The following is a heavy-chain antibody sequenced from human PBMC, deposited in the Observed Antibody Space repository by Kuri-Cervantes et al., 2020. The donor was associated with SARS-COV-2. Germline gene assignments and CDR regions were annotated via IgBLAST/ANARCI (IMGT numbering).Heavy chain of an antibody. Sequence: SLPISFAVSGVSISRGVSSWRWFRQPPGKGLEWIGYIYHSGSTYYNPSLKSRVTISVDRSKNQFSLKLSSVTAADTAVYYCARVGPYCSSTSCQPYFDYWGQGTLVTVSS. J-gene: IGHJ4*02. CDR3: ARVGPYCSSTSCQPYFDY. CDR2: IYHSGST. D-gene: IGHD2-2*01. V-gene: IGHV4-30-2*01. CDR1: GVSISRGVSS.